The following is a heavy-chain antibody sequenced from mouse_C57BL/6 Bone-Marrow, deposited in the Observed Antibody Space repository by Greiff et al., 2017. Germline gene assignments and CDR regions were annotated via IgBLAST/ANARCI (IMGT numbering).Heavy chain of an antibody. J-gene: IGHJ2*01. V-gene: IGHV1-18*01. Sequence: EVQLQESGPELVKPGASVKIPCKASGYTFTDYNMDWVKQSHGKSLEWIGDINPNNGGTIYNQKFKGKATLTVDKSSSTAYMELRSLTSEDTAVYYCARWDYDTGHYFDYWGQGTTLTVSS. CDR1: GYTFTDYN. CDR3: ARWDYDTGHYFDY. CDR2: INPNNGGT. D-gene: IGHD2-4*01.